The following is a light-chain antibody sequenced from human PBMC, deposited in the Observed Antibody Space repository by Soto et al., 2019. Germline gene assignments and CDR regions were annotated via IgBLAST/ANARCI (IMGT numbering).Light chain of an antibody. CDR3: QQLHDYPIT. CDR2: DAS. J-gene: IGKJ5*01. CDR1: QDISNY. Sequence: DIQMTQSPSSLSASVVDRVTITCQASQDISNYLNWYQQKPGKAPKLLIYDASNLETGVPSRFSGSGSGTDFTLTISSLQPEDFATYYCQQLHDYPITFGQGTRLEIK. V-gene: IGKV1-33*01.